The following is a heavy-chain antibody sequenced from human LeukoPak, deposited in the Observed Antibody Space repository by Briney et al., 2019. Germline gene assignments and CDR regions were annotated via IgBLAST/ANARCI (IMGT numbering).Heavy chain of an antibody. CDR3: ARDPKGYYDTSGYYRYFQY. J-gene: IGHJ1*01. CDR1: GFTFSNYN. CDR2: ISSSTTFI. D-gene: IGHD3-22*01. V-gene: IGHV3-21*01. Sequence: RGSLRLSCAASGFTFSNYNMNWVRQAPGKGLEWVSSISSSTTFIYYADSVKGRFTVSRDNAKNSLYLQMNSLRAEDTAVYYCARDPKGYYDTSGYYRYFQYWGQGTLVTVSS.